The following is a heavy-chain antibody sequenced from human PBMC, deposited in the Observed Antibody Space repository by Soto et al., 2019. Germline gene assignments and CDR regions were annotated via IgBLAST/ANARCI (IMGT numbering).Heavy chain of an antibody. D-gene: IGHD6-13*01. CDR1: GYTFTSYG. Sequence: QVPLVQSGAEVKKPGASVKVSCKASGYTFTSYGISWVRQAPGQGLEWMGWISAYNGNTNYAQKLQGRVTMTTDTTTSTAYMELRSLRSDDTAVYYCARTTQQLVPSPRGGWFDPWGQGTLVTVSS. CDR2: ISAYNGNT. V-gene: IGHV1-18*01. CDR3: ARTTQQLVPSPRGGWFDP. J-gene: IGHJ5*02.